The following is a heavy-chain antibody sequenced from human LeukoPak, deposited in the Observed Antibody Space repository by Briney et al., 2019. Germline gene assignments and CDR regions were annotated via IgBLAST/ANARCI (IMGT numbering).Heavy chain of an antibody. CDR3: ARDSGRYYDSSADDVPDL. CDR1: GGTLTSHA. D-gene: IGHD3-22*01. Sequence: ASGKVSCKPSGGTLTSHAINWVRQAPGQGLEWMGEYIPVFGAANYPQTFQGRVTISTDSSSGTAYLELSSLRIEDTAVYYCARDSGRYYDSSADDVPDLWGQGTLIIVSP. V-gene: IGHV1-69*05. CDR2: YIPVFGAA. J-gene: IGHJ3*01.